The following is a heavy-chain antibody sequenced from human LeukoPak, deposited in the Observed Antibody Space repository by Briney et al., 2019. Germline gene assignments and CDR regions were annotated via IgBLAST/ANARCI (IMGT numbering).Heavy chain of an antibody. V-gene: IGHV4-39*01. CDR2: IYYSGDT. J-gene: IGHJ4*02. D-gene: IGHD2-2*02. CDR3: ARASSASCYNY. CDR1: GGSISSSSYY. Sequence: SETLSHTCTVSGGSISSSSYYWGWIRQPPGKGPEWVGSIYYSGDTYYNPSLKSRVTISVDTSKNQFSLKLNSVTAADTAVYYCARASSASCYNYWGQGTLVTVSS.